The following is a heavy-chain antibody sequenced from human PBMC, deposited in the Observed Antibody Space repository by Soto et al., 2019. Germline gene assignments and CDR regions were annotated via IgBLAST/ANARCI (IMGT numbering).Heavy chain of an antibody. CDR3: AHERGKFQLLHRFDY. J-gene: IGHJ4*02. D-gene: IGHD1-26*01. V-gene: IGHV1-69*10. CDR1: GGTFRIYA. Sequence: SVKVSCKASGGTFRIYAINWVRQAPGQGLEWMGGITPLLNSTNYAQKFQGRVAITADKSTSTAYMELSSLKSEDTAVYYCAHERGKFQLLHRFDYWGPGTLVTVSS. CDR2: ITPLLNST.